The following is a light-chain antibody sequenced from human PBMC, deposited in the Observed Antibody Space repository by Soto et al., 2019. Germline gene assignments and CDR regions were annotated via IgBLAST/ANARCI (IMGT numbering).Light chain of an antibody. Sequence: QSALTQPASVSGSPGQSITISCTGTSSDVGSYNLVSWYQQHPGKAPKLMIYEGSKRPSGVSNRFSGSKSGNTASLTISGLQADDEADYYCSSYTSTSTLVFGGGTQLTVL. V-gene: IGLV2-14*02. CDR1: SSDVGSYNL. CDR3: SSYTSTSTLV. CDR2: EGS. J-gene: IGLJ2*01.